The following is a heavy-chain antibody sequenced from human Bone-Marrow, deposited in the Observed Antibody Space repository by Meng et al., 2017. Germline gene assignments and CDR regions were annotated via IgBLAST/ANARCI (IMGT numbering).Heavy chain of an antibody. J-gene: IGHJ5*02. Sequence: SETLSLTCAVYGGSFSGYYWSWIRQPPGKGLEWIGEINHSGSTNYNPSLKSRVTISVDTSKNQFSLKPSSVTAADTAVYDCARDRRWIQLWFAHGWFDPWGQGTLVTVSS. CDR3: ARDRRWIQLWFAHGWFDP. CDR2: INHSGST. V-gene: IGHV4-34*01. CDR1: GGSFSGYY. D-gene: IGHD5-18*01.